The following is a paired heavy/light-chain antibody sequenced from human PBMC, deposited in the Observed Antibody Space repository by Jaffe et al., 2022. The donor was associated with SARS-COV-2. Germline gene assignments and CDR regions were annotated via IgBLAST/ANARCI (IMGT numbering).Heavy chain of an antibody. CDR2: ISSSSSTI. CDR1: GFTFSRFS. CDR3: AREGPGEAFDI. J-gene: IGHJ3*02. D-gene: IGHD1-1*01. Sequence: EVQLVESGGGLVQPGGSLRLSCAASGFTFSRFSMNWVRQAPGKGLEWVSYISSSSSTIYYADSVKGRFTVSRDNAKNSLYLQMSSLRDEDTAVYYCAREGPGEAFDIWGQGTMVTVSS. V-gene: IGHV3-48*02.
Light chain of an antibody. Sequence: DIQMTQSPSSVSASVGDRVTITCRASQGISSWLGWYQQKPGRAPKLLIYAASNLQSGVPSRFSGSGSGTHFTLTISSLQPEDFATYYCQQGNSFPWTFGQGTKVEIK. CDR2: AAS. CDR3: QQGNSFPWT. CDR1: QGISSW. J-gene: IGKJ1*01. V-gene: IGKV1-12*01.